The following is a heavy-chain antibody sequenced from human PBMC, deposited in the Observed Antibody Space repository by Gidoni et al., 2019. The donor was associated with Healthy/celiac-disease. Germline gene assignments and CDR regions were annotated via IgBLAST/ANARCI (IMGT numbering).Heavy chain of an antibody. CDR1: GGTFSSYA. CDR2: IIPIFGTA. CDR3: ARQRTGIVVVPAAGSIWFDP. D-gene: IGHD2-2*01. V-gene: IGHV1-69*01. Sequence: QVQLVQSGAEVKKHGSSVKVSCKASGGTFSSYAISWVRQAPGQGLEWMGGIIPIFGTANYAQKFQGRVTITADESTSTAYMELSSLRSEDTAVYYCARQRTGIVVVPAAGSIWFDPWGQGTLVTVSS. J-gene: IGHJ5*02.